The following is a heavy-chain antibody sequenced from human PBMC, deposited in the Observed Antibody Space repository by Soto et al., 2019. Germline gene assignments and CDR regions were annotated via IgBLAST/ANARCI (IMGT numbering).Heavy chain of an antibody. CDR3: ARDRLPLVGAPRANWFDP. V-gene: IGHV1-18*01. CDR1: GYTFTSYG. CDR2: ISAYNGNT. J-gene: IGHJ5*02. Sequence: ASVKVSCKASGYTFTSYGISWVRQAPGQGLEWMGWISAYNGNTNYAQKLQGRVTMTTDTSTSTAYMELRSVRSDDTAVYYCARDRLPLVGAPRANWFDPWGQGTLVTVSS. D-gene: IGHD1-26*01.